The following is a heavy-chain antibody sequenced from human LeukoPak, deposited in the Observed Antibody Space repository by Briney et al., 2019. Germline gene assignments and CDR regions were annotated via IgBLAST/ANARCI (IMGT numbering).Heavy chain of an antibody. CDR3: ARGYRRAYTGVYFDY. J-gene: IGHJ4*02. D-gene: IGHD2-8*02. CDR2: INHSGST. Sequence: PSETLSLTCAVYGGSFSGYYWSWIRQPPGKGLEWIGEINHSGSTNYNPSLKSRVTISVDRSKNQFSLKLSSVTAADTAVYYCARGYRRAYTGVYFDYWGQGTLVTVSS. V-gene: IGHV4-34*01. CDR1: GGSFSGYY.